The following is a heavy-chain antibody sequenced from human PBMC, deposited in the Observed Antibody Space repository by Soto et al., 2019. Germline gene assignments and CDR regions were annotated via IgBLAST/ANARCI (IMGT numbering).Heavy chain of an antibody. CDR2: INQSGSA. CDR1: GGPFGGYY. J-gene: IGHJ6*02. Sequence: QVQLQQWGAGLLRPSETLSLTCAVYGGPFGGYYWGWIRQPPGKGLEWIGEINQSGSATYNPSLTSRVTFSRDRSNNQFSLKMNSVTAADTAVYYCATGGGGRNYYPYGMGVWGRGTTVSVSS. V-gene: IGHV4-34*01. CDR3: ATGGGGRNYYPYGMGV. D-gene: IGHD3-10*01.